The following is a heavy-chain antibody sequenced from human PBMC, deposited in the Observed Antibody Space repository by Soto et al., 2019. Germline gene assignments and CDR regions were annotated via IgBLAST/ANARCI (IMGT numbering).Heavy chain of an antibody. CDR3: ARQRVELQWFDP. V-gene: IGHV4-39*01. CDR1: GGSISSSSYY. J-gene: IGHJ5*02. Sequence: SPTLSLTCTVSGGSISSSSYYWGWIRQPPGKGLEWIGSIYYSGSTYYNPSLKSRVTISVDTSKNQFSLKLSSVTAADTAVYYCARQRVELQWFDPWGQGTLVTVSS. CDR2: IYYSGST. D-gene: IGHD1-7*01.